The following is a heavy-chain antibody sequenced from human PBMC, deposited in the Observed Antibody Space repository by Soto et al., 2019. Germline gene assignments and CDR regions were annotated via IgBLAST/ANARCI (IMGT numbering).Heavy chain of an antibody. CDR1: GGSFSGYY. J-gene: IGHJ4*02. D-gene: IGHD2-15*01. CDR2: INHSGST. CDR3: ARGQSSLLLDC. Sequence: QVQLQQWGAGLLKPSETLSLTCAVYGGSFSGYYWSWIRQPPGKGLEWIGEINHSGSTNYNPSLKSRVTISVDTSKTQFSLELSSVTAADPAVYYCARGQSSLLLDCWGQGVLVTVSS. V-gene: IGHV4-34*01.